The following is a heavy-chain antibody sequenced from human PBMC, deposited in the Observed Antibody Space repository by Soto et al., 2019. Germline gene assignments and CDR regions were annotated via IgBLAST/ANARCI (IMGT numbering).Heavy chain of an antibody. Sequence: QVQLQESGPGLVKPSQTLSLTCTVSAGSISSSFSFWNWIRQQPGKGLEFIGYIHNNENTYYNPSLKSRVSISLDTSTNQFSLNLNSVTAADTAIYYCARGFDRAKAGYWGQGALVTVSS. D-gene: IGHD3-22*01. CDR2: IHNNENT. CDR1: AGSISSSFSF. V-gene: IGHV4-31*03. J-gene: IGHJ4*02. CDR3: ARGFDRAKAGY.